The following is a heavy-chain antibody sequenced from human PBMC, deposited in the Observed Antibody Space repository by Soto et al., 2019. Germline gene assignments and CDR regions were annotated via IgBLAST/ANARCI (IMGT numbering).Heavy chain of an antibody. CDR1: GFTFSNAW. J-gene: IGHJ6*03. D-gene: IGHD3-16*01. CDR3: TTLLSDDYIWGSPSPPQTDYYYYMDV. Sequence: GGSLRLSCAASGFTFSNAWMSWVRQAPGKGLEWVGRIKSKTDGGTTDYAAPVKGRFTISRDDSKNTLYLQMNSLKTEDTAVYYCTTLLSDDYIWGSPSPPQTDYYYYMDVWGKGTTVTVSS. CDR2: IKSKTDGGTT. V-gene: IGHV3-15*01.